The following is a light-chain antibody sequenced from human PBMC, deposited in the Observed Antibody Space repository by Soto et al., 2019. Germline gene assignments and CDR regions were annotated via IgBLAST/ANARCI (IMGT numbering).Light chain of an antibody. CDR1: QTILYNSN. J-gene: IGKJ1*01. V-gene: IGKV4-1*01. Sequence: DIVMTQSPDSLAVSLGDRATINCKSSQTILYNSNQQKPGQPPKLLIYWASTRESGVPDRFSGSGSGTDFTLTISSLQAEDVAVYYCQQSYCTPRTFGQGTKVEI. CDR2: WAS. CDR3: QQSYCTPRT.